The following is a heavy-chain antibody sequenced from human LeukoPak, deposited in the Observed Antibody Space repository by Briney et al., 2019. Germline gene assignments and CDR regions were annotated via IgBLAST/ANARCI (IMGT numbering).Heavy chain of an antibody. CDR1: GFTFSSYG. Sequence: PGRSLRLSCAASGFTFSSYGMHWVRQAPGKGLEWVAVISYDGSNKYYADSVKGRFTISRDNSKNTLYLQMNSLRAEDTAVYYCAKGGDSMTTGPLGYWGQGTLVTVSS. CDR2: ISYDGSNK. D-gene: IGHD4-11*01. CDR3: AKGGDSMTTGPLGY. V-gene: IGHV3-30*18. J-gene: IGHJ4*02.